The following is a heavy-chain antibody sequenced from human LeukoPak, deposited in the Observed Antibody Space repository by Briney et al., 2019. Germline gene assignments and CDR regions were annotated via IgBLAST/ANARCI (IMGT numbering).Heavy chain of an antibody. CDR1: GYTFTSYG. J-gene: IGHJ4*02. CDR2: ISAYNGNT. CDR3: ARDLGVSSGYYLGY. D-gene: IGHD3-22*01. V-gene: IGHV1-18*01. Sequence: ASVKVSCKASGYTFTSYGISWVRQAPGQGLEWMGWISAYNGNTNYAQKLQGRVTMTTDTSTSTVYMELSSLRSEDTAVYYCARDLGVSSGYYLGYWGQGTLVTVSS.